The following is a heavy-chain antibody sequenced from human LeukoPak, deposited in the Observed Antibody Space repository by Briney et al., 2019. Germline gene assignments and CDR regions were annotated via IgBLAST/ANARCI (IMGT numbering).Heavy chain of an antibody. V-gene: IGHV1-69*13. D-gene: IGHD5-12*01. J-gene: IGHJ4*02. CDR3: AREMSPRGRLRFDY. CDR2: IIPIFGTA. CDR1: GGTFSSYA. Sequence: ASVKVSCTASGGTFSSYAISWVRPAPGQGLEWMGGIIPIFGTANYAQKFQGRVTITADESTSTAYMELSSLRSEDTAVYYCAREMSPRGRLRFDYWGQGTLVTVSS.